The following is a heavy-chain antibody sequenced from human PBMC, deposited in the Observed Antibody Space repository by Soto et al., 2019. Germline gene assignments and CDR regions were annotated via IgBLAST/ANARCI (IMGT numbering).Heavy chain of an antibody. Sequence: QVQLVESGGGVVQPGRSLRLSCAASGFTFSSYGMHWVRQAPGKGLEWVAVIWYDGSNKYYADSVKGRFTISRDNSKNTLYLQMNSLRAEDTAVYYCARVSLGDDYGDYGDLGWYFDLWGRGTLVTVSS. J-gene: IGHJ2*01. V-gene: IGHV3-33*01. CDR1: GFTFSSYG. CDR2: IWYDGSNK. D-gene: IGHD4-17*01. CDR3: ARVSLGDDYGDYGDLGWYFDL.